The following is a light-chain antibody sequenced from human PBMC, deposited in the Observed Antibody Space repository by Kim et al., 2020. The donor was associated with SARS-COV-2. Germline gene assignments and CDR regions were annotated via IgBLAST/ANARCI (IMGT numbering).Light chain of an antibody. Sequence: PGERATLSCRTSQTVTSNFIAWYKQKPGQAPTLLIYEATYRATGIPGRFSGSGSGTTFTLSISSLEPEDFAVYYCQQYDSPPFTFGPGTKVDIK. CDR1: QTVTSNF. V-gene: IGKV3-20*01. J-gene: IGKJ3*01. CDR2: EAT. CDR3: QQYDSPPFT.